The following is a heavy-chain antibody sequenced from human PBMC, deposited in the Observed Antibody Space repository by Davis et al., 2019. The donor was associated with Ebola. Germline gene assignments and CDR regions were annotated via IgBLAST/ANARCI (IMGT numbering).Heavy chain of an antibody. CDR1: GFSFSSYW. V-gene: IGHV3-15*01. CDR2: IKTKTDEGIL. Sequence: GESLKISCEASGFSFSSYWMSWVRLVPGKGLEWVGRIKTKTDEGILDYAELVKGRFIMSRDDARNTMSLHMSNLKTEDTGVYYCATDEGGSRYWRQGSRVIVSS. J-gene: IGHJ4*02. CDR3: ATDEGGSRY. D-gene: IGHD1-26*01.